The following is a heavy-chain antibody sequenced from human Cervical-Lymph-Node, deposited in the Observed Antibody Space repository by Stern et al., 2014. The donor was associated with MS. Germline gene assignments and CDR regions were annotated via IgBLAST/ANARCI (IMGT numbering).Heavy chain of an antibody. CDR3: ARPFHYASGFSAY. CDR1: GFTFSSYS. D-gene: IGHD3-10*01. Sequence: QVQLVQSGGGVVQPGTSLRLSCAASGFTFSSYSMYWVRQAPGKGLEWVAVILSDGFNHFYADSVKGRFTISRDNSKDTLSLEMNSLRPEDTAMYYCARPFHYASGFSAYWGQGALVSVSS. CDR2: ILSDGFNH. J-gene: IGHJ4*02. V-gene: IGHV3-30-3*01.